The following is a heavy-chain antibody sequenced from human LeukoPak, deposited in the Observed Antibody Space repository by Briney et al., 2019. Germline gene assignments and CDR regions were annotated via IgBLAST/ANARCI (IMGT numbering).Heavy chain of an antibody. J-gene: IGHJ6*03. CDR2: ISAYNGNT. D-gene: IGHD4-23*01. Sequence: DSVKVSCKASGYTFTSYGISWVGQAPGQGLEWMGWISAYNGNTNYAQKLQGRVTMTTDTSTSTAYMELRSLRSDDTAVYYCATVGLRGNYYYMDVWGKGTTVTISS. CDR1: GYTFTSYG. V-gene: IGHV1-18*01. CDR3: ATVGLRGNYYYMDV.